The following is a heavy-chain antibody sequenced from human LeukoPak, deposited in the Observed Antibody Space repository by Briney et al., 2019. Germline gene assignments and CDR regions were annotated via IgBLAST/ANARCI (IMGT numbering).Heavy chain of an antibody. CDR1: GGSISSYY. V-gene: IGHV4-34*01. CDR3: ASSYYDFWSGYYTGID. D-gene: IGHD3-3*01. Sequence: SETLSLTCTVSGGSISSYYWSWIRQPPGKGLEWIGEINHSGSTNYNPSLKSRVTISVDTSKNQFSLKLSSVTAADTAVYYCASSYYDFWSGYYTGIDWGQGTLVTVSS. J-gene: IGHJ4*02. CDR2: INHSGST.